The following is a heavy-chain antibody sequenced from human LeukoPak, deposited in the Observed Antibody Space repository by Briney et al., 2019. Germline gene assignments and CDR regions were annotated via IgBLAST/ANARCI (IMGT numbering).Heavy chain of an antibody. V-gene: IGHV4-4*07. CDR2: IYTSGST. CDR1: GGSISSYY. D-gene: IGHD1-26*01. Sequence: PSETLSLTCTVSGGSISSYYWSWIRQPAGKGLEWIGRIYTSGSTNYNPSLKSRVPMSVDTSKNQFSLKLSSVTAADTAVYYCARAGYIVGATLFDYWGQGTLVTVSS. J-gene: IGHJ4*02. CDR3: ARAGYIVGATLFDY.